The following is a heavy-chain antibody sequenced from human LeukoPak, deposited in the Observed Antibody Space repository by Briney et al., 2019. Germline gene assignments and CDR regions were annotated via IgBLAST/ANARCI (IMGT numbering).Heavy chain of an antibody. V-gene: IGHV3-23*01. J-gene: IGHJ6*02. CDR2: ISDTGGST. CDR3: AKVPYSPYGSGRPPFMYV. D-gene: IGHD3-10*01. Sequence: GGSLRLSCAASGFTFSNYAMSWVRKAPGKGLEWVSTISDTGGSTYLPGSVRGVFTLSKDNSQNTLNPVMNSMIAEDTAIYYCAKVPYSPYGSGRPPFMYVWGRGTTVAVSS. CDR1: GFTFSNYA.